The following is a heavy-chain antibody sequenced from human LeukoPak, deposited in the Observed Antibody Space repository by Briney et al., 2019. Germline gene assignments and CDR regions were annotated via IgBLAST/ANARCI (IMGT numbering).Heavy chain of an antibody. J-gene: IGHJ3*02. D-gene: IGHD1-26*01. V-gene: IGHV3-30*02. CDR3: AKTLVGGTDVSDAFHI. CDR2: IRFDGSDK. CDR1: GFTFSNYG. Sequence: PSGVSLRLSCAASGFTFSNYGMHWVRQAPGKGLEWVAFIRFDGSDKYYADAVKGRFTVSRGNSKNTLYLQLTSLRADDTATYYCAKTLVGGTDVSDAFHIWGQGTTVIVSS.